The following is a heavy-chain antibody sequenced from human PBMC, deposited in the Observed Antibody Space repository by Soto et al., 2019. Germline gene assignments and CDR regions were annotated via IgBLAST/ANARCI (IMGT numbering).Heavy chain of an antibody. CDR2: INHSGST. V-gene: IGHV4-34*01. Sequence: SETLSLTCAVYGGSFSGYYWSWIRQPPGKGLEWIGEINHSGSTNYNPSLKSRVTISVDTSQNQFSLKLSSVTAADTAVYYCARGSLEMATKDFDYWGQGTLVTVSS. J-gene: IGHJ4*02. CDR3: ARGSLEMATKDFDY. D-gene: IGHD5-12*01. CDR1: GGSFSGYY.